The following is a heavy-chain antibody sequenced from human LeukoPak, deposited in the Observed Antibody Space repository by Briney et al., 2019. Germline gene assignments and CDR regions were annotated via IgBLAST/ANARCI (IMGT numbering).Heavy chain of an antibody. Sequence: PGGSLRLSCAASGFTFSSYEMHWVRQAPGKGLEWVAAISYDANTQHYADPVKGRFTISRDNSKNTVYLQINTLRAEDTAVYYCAKRLRDGYNSPIDFWGQGTLVTVSS. CDR3: AKRLRDGYNSPIDF. CDR2: ISYDANTQ. D-gene: IGHD5-24*01. CDR1: GFTFSSYE. J-gene: IGHJ4*02. V-gene: IGHV3-30*18.